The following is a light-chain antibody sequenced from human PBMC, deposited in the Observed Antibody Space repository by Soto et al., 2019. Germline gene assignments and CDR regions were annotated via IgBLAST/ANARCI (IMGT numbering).Light chain of an antibody. V-gene: IGLV2-14*03. J-gene: IGLJ1*01. Sequence: QSVLTQPASVSGSPGQSITISCTGTSSYVGAYDYVSWYQQHPDKAPKLMIYEVSNRPSGVSNRFSGSKSVNTATLTISGLQADDEADYYCSSYTSSSTRVFGTGTKVTVL. CDR1: SSYVGAYDY. CDR3: SSYTSSSTRV. CDR2: EVS.